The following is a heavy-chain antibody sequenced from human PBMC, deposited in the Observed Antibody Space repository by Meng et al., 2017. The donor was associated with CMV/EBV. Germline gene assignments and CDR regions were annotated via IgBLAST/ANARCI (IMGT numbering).Heavy chain of an antibody. CDR1: GDSINSAHNT. J-gene: IGHJ4*02. Sequence: QVQLQQSGAGLVKPSTTLYLTCAVSGDSINSAHNTGGWIRQPTGKGLEWIASIYYSKSPYYNPSLKSRVTIAVDTSKNQFSLRLSSVTAADTAVYYCARHGMWLIRNAYWGQGTLVTVSS. D-gene: IGHD2-21*01. CDR3: ARHGMWLIRNAY. V-gene: IGHV4-39*07. CDR2: IYYSKSP.